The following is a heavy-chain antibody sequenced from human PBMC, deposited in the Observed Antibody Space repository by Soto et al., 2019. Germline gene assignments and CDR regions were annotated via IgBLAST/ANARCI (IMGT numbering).Heavy chain of an antibody. Sequence: ASVKVSCKASGYDFTAYDINWVRQASGQGLEWMGWMNPINGATGSARRFQGRVSMTRNTATGTAYLELTSLRSDDSAVYYCGRGPSPRAPAGGTPYYYAMDVWGQGTTVAVSS. V-gene: IGHV1-8*02. CDR2: MNPINGAT. CDR1: GYDFTAYD. J-gene: IGHJ6*02. CDR3: GRGPSPRAPAGGTPYYYAMDV. D-gene: IGHD6-13*01.